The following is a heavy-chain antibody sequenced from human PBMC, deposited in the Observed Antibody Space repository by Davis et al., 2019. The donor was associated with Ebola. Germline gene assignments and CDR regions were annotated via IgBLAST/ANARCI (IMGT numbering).Heavy chain of an antibody. CDR1: GGSIRNCY. V-gene: IGHV4-4*07. D-gene: IGHD2-8*02. CDR3: ARAFCIGGICLMDYYGMDV. Sequence: SETLSLTCTGTGGSIRNCYWSWIRQPAGKGLEWIGRIYINSGSTNYNPSLQSRVTISVDTSKNQFSLKLNSVTAADTAVYYCARAFCIGGICLMDYYGMDVWGQGTTVTVSS. CDR2: IYINSGST. J-gene: IGHJ6*02.